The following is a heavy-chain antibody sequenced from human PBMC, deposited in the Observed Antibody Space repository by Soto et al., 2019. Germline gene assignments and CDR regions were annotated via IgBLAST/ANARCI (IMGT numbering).Heavy chain of an antibody. CDR2: LVVGSGNT. J-gene: IGHJ4*02. CDR3: AAFNYYDSSADFDY. D-gene: IGHD3-22*01. CDR1: GFTFTSSA. Sequence: SVKVSCKASGFTFTSSAVPWVRQARGQRLEWIGLLVVGSGNTNYAQKFPERVTITRDMSTSTAYMELSSLRSEDTAVYYCAAFNYYDSSADFDYWGQGTLVTVSS. V-gene: IGHV1-58*01.